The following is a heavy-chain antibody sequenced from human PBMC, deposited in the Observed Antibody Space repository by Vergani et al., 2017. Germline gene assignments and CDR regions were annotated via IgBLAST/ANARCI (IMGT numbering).Heavy chain of an antibody. CDR3: ARDPRYYGYGDYGMDV. J-gene: IGHJ6*02. CDR2: IYYSGST. D-gene: IGHD3-16*01. Sequence: QVQLQESGPGLVKPSQTLSLTCTVSGGSISSGDYYWSWIRQPPGKGLEWIGYIYYSGSTFYNPSLKSRVTISVDTSKNQFSLKLSSVTAADTAVYYCARDPRYYGYGDYGMDVWGQGTTVTVSS. CDR1: GGSISSGDYY. V-gene: IGHV4-30-4*01.